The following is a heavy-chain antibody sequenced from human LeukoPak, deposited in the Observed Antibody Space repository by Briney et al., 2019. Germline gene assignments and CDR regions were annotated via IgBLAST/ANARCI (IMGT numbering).Heavy chain of an antibody. D-gene: IGHD3-10*01. CDR2: ISYDGSNK. J-gene: IGHJ4*02. CDR3: ARDSWFGEPPDY. V-gene: IGHV3-30*04. Sequence: PGGSLRLSCAASGFTFSSYAMHWVRQASGKGLEWVAVISYDGSNKYYADSVKGRFTISRDNSKNTLYLQMNSLRAEDTAVYYCARDSWFGEPPDYWGQGTLVTVSS. CDR1: GFTFSSYA.